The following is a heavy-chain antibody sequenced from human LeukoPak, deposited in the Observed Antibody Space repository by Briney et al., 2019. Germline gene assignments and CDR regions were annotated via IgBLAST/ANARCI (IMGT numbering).Heavy chain of an antibody. Sequence: ASVKVSCKASGYTFTSYYMHWVRQAPGQGLEWMGIINPSGGSTSYAQKFQGRVTMTRDTSTSTVSMELSSLRSEDTAVYYCARDSRCCSSTSCYGFCGAYFFDYWGQGTLVTVSS. CDR1: GYTFTSYY. D-gene: IGHD2-2*01. CDR2: INPSGGST. CDR3: ARDSRCCSSTSCYGFCGAYFFDY. V-gene: IGHV1-46*01. J-gene: IGHJ4*02.